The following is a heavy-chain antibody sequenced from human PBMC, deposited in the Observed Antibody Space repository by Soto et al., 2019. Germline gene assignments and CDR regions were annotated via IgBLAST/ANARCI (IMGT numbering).Heavy chain of an antibody. CDR2: IYPSVSS. Sequence: PSETLSLTGSVAGFAISRGYYWSWVRQPPGKGLEWIGSIYPSVSSYHNPSLETRVRLSIDTSKNQFTLNLTSVTAADTALYYCAREKVGKTFFDNCGQGIQVTVSS. V-gene: IGHV4-38-2*02. CDR1: GFAISRGYY. CDR3: AREKVGKTFFDN. D-gene: IGHD1-26*01. J-gene: IGHJ4*02.